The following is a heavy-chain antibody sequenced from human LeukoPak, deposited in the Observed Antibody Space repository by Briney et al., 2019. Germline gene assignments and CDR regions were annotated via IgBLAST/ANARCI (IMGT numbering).Heavy chain of an antibody. CDR2: ISGSGGST. CDR3: AKDLRYYDSSGYFGY. CDR1: GFTFSSYA. J-gene: IGHJ4*02. Sequence: PGGSLRLSCAASGFTFSSYAMSWVRQAPGKGLEWVSAISGSGGSTYYADSVKGRFTISRDNSKNTLYLQMNSLRAEDTAVYYCAKDLRYYDSSGYFGYWGQGTLVTVSS. D-gene: IGHD3-22*01. V-gene: IGHV3-23*01.